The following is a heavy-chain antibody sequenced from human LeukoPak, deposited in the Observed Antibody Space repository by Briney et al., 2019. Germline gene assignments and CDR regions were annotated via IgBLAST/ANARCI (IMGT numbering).Heavy chain of an antibody. CDR2: INPNSGGT. D-gene: IGHD2-2*01. CDR3: ARQSELIVVVPAAMGWFDP. CDR1: GYTFTGYY. Sequence: GASVKVSCKASGYTFTGYYMHWVRQAPGQGFEWMGWINPNSGGTNYAQKFQGRVTMTRDTSISTAYMELSRLRSDDTAVYYCARQSELIVVVPAAMGWFDPWGQGTLVTVSS. V-gene: IGHV1-2*02. J-gene: IGHJ5*02.